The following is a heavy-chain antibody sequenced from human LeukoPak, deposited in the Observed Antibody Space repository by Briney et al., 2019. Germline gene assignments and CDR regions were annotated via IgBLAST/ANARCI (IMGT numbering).Heavy chain of an antibody. Sequence: PSETLSLTCTVSGGSISSGDYYWSWIRQPPGKGLEWIGYIYYSGSTYYNPSLKSRVTISVDTSKNQFSLKLSSVTAADTAVYYCARERGAYRITYFDYWGQGTPVTVSS. J-gene: IGHJ4*02. CDR3: ARERGAYRITYFDY. CDR1: GGSISSGDYY. V-gene: IGHV4-30-4*01. CDR2: IYYSGST. D-gene: IGHD1-14*01.